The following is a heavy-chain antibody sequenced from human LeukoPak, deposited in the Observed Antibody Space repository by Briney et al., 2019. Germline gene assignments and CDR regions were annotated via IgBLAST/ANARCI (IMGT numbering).Heavy chain of an antibody. CDR1: GFTFSSYG. V-gene: IGHV3-30*03. CDR2: ISYDGSNK. D-gene: IGHD6-13*01. Sequence: GGSLRLSCAASGFTFSSYGMHWVRQAPGKGLEWVAVISYDGSNKYYADSVKGRFTISRDNSKNTLYLQMNSLRAEDTAVYYCARDPAAAYYFDYWGQGTLVTVSS. CDR3: ARDPAAAYYFDY. J-gene: IGHJ4*02.